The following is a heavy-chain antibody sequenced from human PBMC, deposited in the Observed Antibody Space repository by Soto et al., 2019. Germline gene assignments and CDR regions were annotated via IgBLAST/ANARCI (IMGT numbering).Heavy chain of an antibody. CDR2: INPNSGST. J-gene: IGHJ6*02. CDR1: GYTFTGYY. CDR3: ARAYCSSTSCYGYYYYYGMDV. Sequence: ASVKGSCKASGYTFTGYYVRWVRQAPGQGLEWMGWINPNSGSTNYAQKLQGRVTMTTDTSTSTAYMELRSLRSDDTAVYYCARAYCSSTSCYGYYYYYGMDVWGQGTTVTVSS. V-gene: IGHV1-2*02. D-gene: IGHD2-2*01.